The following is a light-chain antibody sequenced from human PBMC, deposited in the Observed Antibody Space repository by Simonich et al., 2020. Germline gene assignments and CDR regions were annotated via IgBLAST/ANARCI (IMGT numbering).Light chain of an antibody. J-gene: IGKJ1*01. CDR1: QSVLYSPNNKNY. V-gene: IGKV4-1*01. CDR3: QQYYSTPWT. Sequence: DIVMTQSPDSLAVSLGERATINCKSSQSVLYSPNNKNYLAWYQQKPGQPPKLLICWGSTRASGVPDRFSGSGSGTDFTLTISSLQAEDVAVYYCQQYYSTPWTFGQGTKVEIK. CDR2: WGS.